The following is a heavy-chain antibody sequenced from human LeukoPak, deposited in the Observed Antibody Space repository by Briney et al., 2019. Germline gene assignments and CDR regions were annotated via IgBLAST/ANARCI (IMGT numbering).Heavy chain of an antibody. CDR3: ARYRYYYDSSGYYLDY. Sequence: SVKVSCKASGVTFSSYAISWVRQAPGQGLEWMGGIIPIFGTANYAQKFQGRVTITADESTSTAYMELSSLRSEDTAVYYCARYRYYYDSSGYYLDYWGQGTLVTVSS. CDR1: GVTFSSYA. D-gene: IGHD3-22*01. CDR2: IIPIFGTA. V-gene: IGHV1-69*13. J-gene: IGHJ4*02.